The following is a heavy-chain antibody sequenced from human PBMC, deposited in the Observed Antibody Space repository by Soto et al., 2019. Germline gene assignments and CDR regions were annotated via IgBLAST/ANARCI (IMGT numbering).Heavy chain of an antibody. D-gene: IGHD1-26*01. CDR2: SYYSGSS. V-gene: IGHV4-59*01. J-gene: IGHJ6*03. Sequence: SETLSLTCTVSGGSISSCCCSWIRQRQGKGLEWIGYSYYSGSSSYNHSLKSRGTIAVDTSKNQYSLQLSSVTAADPGVYYFVLGRDIVGARVDYHMDVLGPGTT. CDR1: GGSISSCC. CDR3: VLGRDIVGARVDYHMDV.